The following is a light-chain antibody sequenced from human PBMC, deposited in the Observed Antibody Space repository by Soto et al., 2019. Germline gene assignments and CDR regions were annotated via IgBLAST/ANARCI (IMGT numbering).Light chain of an antibody. CDR3: QQHNDWPPST. Sequence: ETLLTQSPATLSVSPGERATLSCRASQSVRDNLAWYQQKPGQAPRLLIYVASTRAPGIPVTLSGSGFGTEFSLSISSRQSEDFAVYYCQQHNDWPPSTFGQGTKLEIK. CDR1: QSVRDN. V-gene: IGKV3-15*01. CDR2: VAS. J-gene: IGKJ2*01.